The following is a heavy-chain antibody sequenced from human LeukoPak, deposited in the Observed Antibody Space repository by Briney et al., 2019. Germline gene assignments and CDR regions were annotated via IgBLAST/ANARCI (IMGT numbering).Heavy chain of an antibody. V-gene: IGHV3-30*02. CDR2: IRYDGSNK. J-gene: IGHJ4*02. D-gene: IGHD1-26*01. CDR1: GFTFSRYG. Sequence: GGSLRLSXAASGFTFSRYGMHWVRQAPGKGLEWVAFIRYDGSNKYHVDSVKGRFSISRDNSKNTLYLQMNSLRAEDTAVYYCAKSRGEQLYFRDSDYWGQGILVTVSS. CDR3: AKSRGEQLYFRDSDY.